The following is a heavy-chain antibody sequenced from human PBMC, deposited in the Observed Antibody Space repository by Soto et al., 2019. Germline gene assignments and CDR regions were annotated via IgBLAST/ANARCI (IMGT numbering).Heavy chain of an antibody. Sequence: VQLVASGGDLVQPGGSLRLSCAASGFTFSTHWMSWVRQAPGKGLEWVANINDDGSERNYADSVRGRFSVSRDNAKNSLFLQMNGLRVEDTALYYCAKDVRWGQGTQVTVSS. CDR2: INDDGSER. CDR3: AKDVR. J-gene: IGHJ4*02. V-gene: IGHV3-7*05. CDR1: GFTFSTHW.